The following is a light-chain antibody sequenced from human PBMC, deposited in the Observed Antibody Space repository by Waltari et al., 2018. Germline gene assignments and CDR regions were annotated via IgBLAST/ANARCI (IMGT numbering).Light chain of an antibody. CDR2: GAS. V-gene: IGKV3-20*01. CDR1: QSVGTSY. Sequence: IVLTQSPGTLSLSPGERATLPCRASQSVGTSYLAWYQQTPGQAPRLLIYGASSRATGIPDRFSGSGSGTDFTLTISRLEPEDFAVYFCQQYGDSPSFGQGTKLEMK. CDR3: QQYGDSPS. J-gene: IGKJ2*01.